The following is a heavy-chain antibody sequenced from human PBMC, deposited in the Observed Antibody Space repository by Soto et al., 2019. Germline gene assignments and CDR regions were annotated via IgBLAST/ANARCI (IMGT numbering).Heavy chain of an antibody. CDR3: AKTTVTTRHFDY. J-gene: IGHJ4*02. Sequence: QVQLVESGGGVVHPGRSLRLSCAASGFTFSSYGMHWVRQAPGKGLEWVAVISYDGSNKYYADSVKGRFTISRDNSKNTLYLQMNSLRAEDTAVYYCAKTTVTTRHFDYWGQGTLVTVSS. CDR2: ISYDGSNK. V-gene: IGHV3-30*18. D-gene: IGHD4-17*01. CDR1: GFTFSSYG.